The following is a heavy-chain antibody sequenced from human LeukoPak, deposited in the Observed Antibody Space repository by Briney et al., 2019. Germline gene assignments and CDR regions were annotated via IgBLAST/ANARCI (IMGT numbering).Heavy chain of an antibody. CDR3: ARVMGSRCSGGSCYSDDAFDI. CDR2: MNPNSGNT. J-gene: IGHJ3*02. CDR1: GYTFTSYD. D-gene: IGHD2-15*01. V-gene: IGHV1-8*01. Sequence: ASVKVSCKASGYTFTSYDINWVRQATGQGLEWMGWMNPNSGNTGCAQKFQGRVTMTRNTSISTAYMELSSLRSEDTDVHYCARVMGSRCSGGSCYSDDAFDIWGQGTMVTVSS.